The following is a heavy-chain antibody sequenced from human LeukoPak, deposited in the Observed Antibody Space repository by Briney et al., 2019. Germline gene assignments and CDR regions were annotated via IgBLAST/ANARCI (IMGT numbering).Heavy chain of an antibody. CDR2: LFYSGST. Sequence: PSETLSLTCTVSGGSISSSSYYWGWIRQPPGKGLEWIGSLFYSGSTYYNPSLKSRVTISIDTSKNQFSLKLNSVTAADTAMYYCARQSDSSDYWGQGTLVTVSS. CDR1: GGSISSSSYY. CDR3: ARQSDSSDY. J-gene: IGHJ4*02. D-gene: IGHD3-22*01. V-gene: IGHV4-39*07.